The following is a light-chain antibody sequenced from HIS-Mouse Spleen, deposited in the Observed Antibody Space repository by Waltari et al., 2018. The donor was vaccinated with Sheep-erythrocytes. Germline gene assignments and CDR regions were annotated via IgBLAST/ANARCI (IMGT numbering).Light chain of an antibody. J-gene: IGKJ1*01. CDR3: QQYGSSPRT. V-gene: IGKV3-20*01. CDR1: QSVSSSY. Sequence: EIVLTQSPGTLSLSPGERATLSCRASQSVSSSYLAWYQQKPGQAPRLLIYGASSRATGIPDRFSGIGSGTDFTLTISRLEPEDFAGYYCQQYGSSPRTFGQGTKVEIK. CDR2: GAS.